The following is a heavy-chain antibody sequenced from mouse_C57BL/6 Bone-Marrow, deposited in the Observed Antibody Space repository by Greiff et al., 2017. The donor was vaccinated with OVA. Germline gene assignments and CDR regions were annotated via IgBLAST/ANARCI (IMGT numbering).Heavy chain of an antibody. CDR2: IYPGSGST. D-gene: IGHD4-1*01. CDR1: GYTFTSYW. Sequence: QVQLQQPGAELVKPGASVKMSCKASGYTFTSYWITWVKQRPGQGLEWIGDIYPGSGSTNYNEKFKSKATLTVDTSSSTAYMQLSSLTSEDSAVYYCAREENWDRWGYFDYWGQGTTLTVSS. J-gene: IGHJ2*01. V-gene: IGHV1-55*01. CDR3: AREENWDRWGYFDY.